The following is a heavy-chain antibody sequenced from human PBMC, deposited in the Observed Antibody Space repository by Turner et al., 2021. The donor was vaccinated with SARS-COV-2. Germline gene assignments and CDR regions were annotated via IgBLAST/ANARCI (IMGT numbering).Heavy chain of an antibody. CDR3: TLVRDDLNMEV. V-gene: IGHV1-2*02. D-gene: IGHD3-3*01. CDR1: VYTFTDHF. Sequence: QVHPLQSAAEERKPGGSVTVACKTSVYTFTDHFLHWVRQAPGQGLGWMGWINPSSDAATSAKNFQDRVAMTRNTSASVAYMEVSRLKFDDKAVYYCTLVRDDLNMEVWGQGTTVIVSS. CDR2: INPSSDAA. J-gene: IGHJ6*02.